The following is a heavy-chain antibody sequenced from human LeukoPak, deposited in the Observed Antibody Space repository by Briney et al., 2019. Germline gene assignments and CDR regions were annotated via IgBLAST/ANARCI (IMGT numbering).Heavy chain of an antibody. Sequence: GGSLRLSCAASGFTFSSYSMKWVRQAPGKGREGVSSISSSSSYIYYADSVKGRFTISRDNAKNSLYLQMNSLRAEDTAVYYCARDLGGSYSHGMDVWGQGTTVTVSS. CDR2: ISSSSSYI. CDR1: GFTFSSYS. V-gene: IGHV3-21*01. J-gene: IGHJ6*02. CDR3: ARDLGGSYSHGMDV. D-gene: IGHD1-26*01.